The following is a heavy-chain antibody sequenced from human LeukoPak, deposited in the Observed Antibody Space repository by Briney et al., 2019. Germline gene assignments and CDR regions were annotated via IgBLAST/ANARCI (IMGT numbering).Heavy chain of an antibody. V-gene: IGHV3-20*04. Sequence: GWSQTLSCAACGFTLDEYGMSWVRPAPGKGREWVSGINWNGCHTGYADSVKGRFTISRDNAKNSLYLQMTRPRAEDTALYYCARVYYYYSMDVWGKGTTVTVSS. CDR3: ARVYYYYSMDV. CDR2: INWNGCHT. J-gene: IGHJ6*03. CDR1: GFTLDEYG.